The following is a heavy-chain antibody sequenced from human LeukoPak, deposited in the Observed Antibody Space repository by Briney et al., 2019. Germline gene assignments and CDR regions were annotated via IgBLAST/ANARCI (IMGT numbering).Heavy chain of an antibody. CDR3: AREGFGAATAIGTFDY. CDR1: GFTFSDYY. Sequence: GGFLRLSCAASGFTFSDYYMSWIRQAPGKGLEWVSYISSSGSTIYYADSVKGRFTISRDNAKNSLYLQMNSLRAEDTAVYYCAREGFGAATAIGTFDYWGQGTLVTVSS. V-gene: IGHV3-11*04. D-gene: IGHD2-2*02. CDR2: ISSSGSTI. J-gene: IGHJ4*02.